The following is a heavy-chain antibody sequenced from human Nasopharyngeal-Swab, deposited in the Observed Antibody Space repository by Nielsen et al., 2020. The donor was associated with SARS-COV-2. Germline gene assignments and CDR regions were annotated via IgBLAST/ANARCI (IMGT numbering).Heavy chain of an antibody. CDR3: ARGSGGNSFRWVLGKTPAYYFDY. CDR2: IKQDGSEK. J-gene: IGHJ4*02. D-gene: IGHD4-23*01. CDR1: GFTFSSYW. V-gene: IGHV3-7*01. Sequence: GGSLRLSCAASGFTFSSYWMSWVRQAPGKGLEWVASIKQDGSEKYYVDSVKGRFTISRDNAKNSLYLQMNSLRAEDTAVYYCARGSGGNSFRWVLGKTPAYYFDYWGQGTLVTVSS.